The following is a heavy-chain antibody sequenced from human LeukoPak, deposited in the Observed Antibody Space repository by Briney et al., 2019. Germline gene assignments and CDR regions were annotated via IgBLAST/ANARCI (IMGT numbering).Heavy chain of an antibody. Sequence: PGGSLRLSCAASGFTFSSYAMHWVRQAPGKGLEWVAVISYDGSNKYYADSVKGRFTISRDNSKNTLYLQMNSLRAEDTAVYYCASGEIAAAEGTWGQGTLVTVSS. D-gene: IGHD6-13*01. CDR2: ISYDGSNK. CDR3: ASGEIAAAEGT. V-gene: IGHV3-30-3*01. CDR1: GFTFSSYA. J-gene: IGHJ4*02.